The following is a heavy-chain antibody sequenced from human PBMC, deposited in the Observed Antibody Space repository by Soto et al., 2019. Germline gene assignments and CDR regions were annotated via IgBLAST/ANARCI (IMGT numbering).Heavy chain of an antibody. Sequence: QVQLVQSGAEVKKPGASVKVSCKASGYTFTSYCMHWVRQAPGQGLEWMGIINPSGGSTSYAQKFQGRVTMARDTSTSTVYMELSSLRSEDTAVYYCARGPPGSSWYGWYFDLWGRGTLVTVSS. D-gene: IGHD6-13*01. J-gene: IGHJ2*01. CDR3: ARGPPGSSWYGWYFDL. CDR1: GYTFTSYC. CDR2: INPSGGST. V-gene: IGHV1-46*03.